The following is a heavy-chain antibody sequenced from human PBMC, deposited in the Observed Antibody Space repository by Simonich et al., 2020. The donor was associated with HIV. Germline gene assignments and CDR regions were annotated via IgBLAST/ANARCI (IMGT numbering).Heavy chain of an antibody. CDR1: GGSFSGYY. CDR3: ARHTIMLIVGASSVDWFDP. V-gene: IGHV4-34*12. Sequence: QVQLQQWGAGLLKPSETLSLTCAVYGGSFSGYYWTWIRQPQGEGLVWIGEVIHRGGTYHNPSLRSRVTISVDTSKNQFSLKLSSVTAADTAVYYCARHTIMLIVGASSVDWFDPWGQGTLVTVSS. CDR2: VIHRGGT. D-gene: IGHD1-26*01. J-gene: IGHJ5*02.